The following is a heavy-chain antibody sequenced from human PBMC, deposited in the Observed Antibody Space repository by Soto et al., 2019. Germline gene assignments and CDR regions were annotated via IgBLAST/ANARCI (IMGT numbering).Heavy chain of an antibody. V-gene: IGHV4-59*08. CDR1: Y. CDR2: IYYSGST. D-gene: IGHD6-13*01. J-gene: IGHJ4*02. Sequence: YWSWIRQPPGKGLDWIGYIYYSGSTNYNPSLKSRVTISVDTSKNQFSLKLSSVTAADTAVYYCARRSSSWGGYYFDYWGQGTLVNVSS. CDR3: ARRSSSWGGYYFDY.